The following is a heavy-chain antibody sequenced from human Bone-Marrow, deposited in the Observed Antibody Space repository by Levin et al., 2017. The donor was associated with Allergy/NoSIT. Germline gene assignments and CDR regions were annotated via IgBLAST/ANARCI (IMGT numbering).Heavy chain of an antibody. D-gene: IGHD1-1*01. V-gene: IGHV3-23*01. CDR1: DFTFRTYS. Sequence: GGSLRLSCVASDFTFRTYSMGWARQAPGKGLEWVSAISTSGEDTHYADSVKGRFTISRDNSKNTLYLQMNSLRVEDTAVYYCARDPNWNDAYWGQGTLVTVSS. CDR2: ISTSGEDT. J-gene: IGHJ4*02. CDR3: ARDPNWNDAY.